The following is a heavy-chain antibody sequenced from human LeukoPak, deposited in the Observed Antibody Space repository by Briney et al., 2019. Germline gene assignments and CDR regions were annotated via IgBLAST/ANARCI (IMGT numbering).Heavy chain of an antibody. CDR3: AALDNGRDY. V-gene: IGHV3-48*01. CDR2: ISRSSSTI. J-gene: IGHJ4*02. D-gene: IGHD1-14*01. Sequence: GGSLRLSCAASGFTFSSYEMNWVRQAPGKGLEWVSYISRSSSTIYYADSVKGRFTISRDNSKNTLYLQMNSLRAEDTAVYYCAALDNGRDYWGQGTLVTVSS. CDR1: GFTFSSYE.